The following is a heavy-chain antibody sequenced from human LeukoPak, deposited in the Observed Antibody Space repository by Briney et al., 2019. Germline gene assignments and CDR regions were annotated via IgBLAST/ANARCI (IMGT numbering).Heavy chain of an antibody. J-gene: IGHJ4*02. CDR2: ISSSSSYI. V-gene: IGHV3-21*01. Sequence: GGSLRLSCAASGFTFSSYSMNWVRQAPGKGLEWVSSISSSSSYIYYADSVKGRFTISRDNAKNSLYLQMNSLRAEDTAVYYCAREGVYDFWSGYSPYYFDYWGQGTLVTVSS. CDR1: GFTFSSYS. D-gene: IGHD3-3*01. CDR3: AREGVYDFWSGYSPYYFDY.